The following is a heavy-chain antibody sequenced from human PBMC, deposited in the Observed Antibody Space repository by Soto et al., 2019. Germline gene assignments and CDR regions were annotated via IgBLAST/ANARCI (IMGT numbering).Heavy chain of an antibody. CDR2: IYWDDDK. CDR1: GFSLSTSGVG. Sequence: SGPTLVNPTQTLTLTCTFSGFSLSTSGVGVGWIRQPPGKALEWLALIYWDDDKRYSPSLKSRLTITKDTSKNQVVLTMTNMDPVDTATYYCAHSVCTNGVCSNNWFDPWGQGTLVTVSS. J-gene: IGHJ5*02. CDR3: AHSVCTNGVCSNNWFDP. V-gene: IGHV2-5*02. D-gene: IGHD2-8*01.